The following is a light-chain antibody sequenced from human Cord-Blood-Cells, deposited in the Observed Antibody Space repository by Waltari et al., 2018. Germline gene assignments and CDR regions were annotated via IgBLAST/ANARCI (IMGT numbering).Light chain of an antibody. J-gene: IGKJ2*03. CDR2: AAS. CDR3: QQSYSTPPS. Sequence: DIQMTQSPSSLSASVGDRVTITCRASQSISSYLNWYHQKPGKDPKLLIYAASSLQSGVPSRFSGSGSGTDFTLTSSSLQPEDFATYYCQQSYSTPPSFGQGTKLEIK. V-gene: IGKV1-39*01. CDR1: QSISSY.